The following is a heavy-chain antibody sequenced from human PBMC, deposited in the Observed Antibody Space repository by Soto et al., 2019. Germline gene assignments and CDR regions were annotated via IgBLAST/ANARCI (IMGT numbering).Heavy chain of an antibody. CDR2: ISAYNGNT. D-gene: IGHD5-12*01. CDR1: GFTFTTYG. Sequence: ASVKVSCKASGFTFTTYGISWVRQGPGQRLEWMGWISAYNGNTNYAQKLQGRVTMTTDTSTSTAYMELRSLRSDDTAVYYCARVSWSGYSGFVDAFDIWGQGTMVTVSS. J-gene: IGHJ3*02. CDR3: ARVSWSGYSGFVDAFDI. V-gene: IGHV1-18*01.